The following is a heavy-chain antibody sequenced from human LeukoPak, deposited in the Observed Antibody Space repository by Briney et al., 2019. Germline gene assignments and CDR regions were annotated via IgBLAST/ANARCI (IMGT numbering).Heavy chain of an antibody. CDR2: INHSEST. Sequence: SETLSLTCAVYGGSFSGYYWIWIRQPPGKGLEWIGEINHSESTNYNPSLKSRVTISVDTSKNQFSLKLSSVTAADTAVYYCARGRLVPPRGSYYFDYWGQGTLVTASS. CDR1: GGSFSGYY. J-gene: IGHJ4*02. D-gene: IGHD2-8*01. V-gene: IGHV4-34*01. CDR3: ARGRLVPPRGSYYFDY.